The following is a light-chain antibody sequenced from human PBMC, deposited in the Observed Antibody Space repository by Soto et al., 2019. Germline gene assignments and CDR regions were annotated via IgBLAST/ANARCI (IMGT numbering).Light chain of an antibody. CDR3: CSFAGPQSFEV. Sequence: QSALTQPRSVSGSPGQSVTISCTGTSSDIGGYTYVSWYQQHPGKAPKVIIYDVSERPSGVPDRFSGSKSGNTASLTISGLQPEDEADYYCCSFAGPQSFEVFGEATKVTLL. CDR1: SSDIGGYTY. V-gene: IGLV2-11*01. CDR2: DVS. J-gene: IGLJ1*01.